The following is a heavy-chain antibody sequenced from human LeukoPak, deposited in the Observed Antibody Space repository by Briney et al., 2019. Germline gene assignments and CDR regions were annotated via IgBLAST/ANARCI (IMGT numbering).Heavy chain of an antibody. V-gene: IGHV1-18*04. CDR2: ISAYNGNT. CDR1: GYTFTGYY. CDR3: ASSGSGSYYNIRVPYRY. Sequence: GASVKVSCKASGYTFTGYYMHWVRQAPGQGLEWMGWISAYNGNTNYAQKLQGRVTMTTDTSTSTAYMELRSLRSDDTAVYYCASSGSGSYYNIRVPYRYWGQGTLVTVSS. D-gene: IGHD3-10*01. J-gene: IGHJ4*02.